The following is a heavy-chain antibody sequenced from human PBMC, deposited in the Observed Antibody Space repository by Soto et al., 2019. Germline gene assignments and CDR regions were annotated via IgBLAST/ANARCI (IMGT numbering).Heavy chain of an antibody. J-gene: IGHJ5*02. CDR2: IIPIFGTA. V-gene: IGHV1-69*06. CDR3: AREGLEVDYGDYNWFDP. D-gene: IGHD4-17*01. CDR1: GGTFSSYA. Sequence: QVQLVQSGAEVKKPGSSVKVSCKASGGTFSSYAISWVRQAPGQGLEWMGGIIPIFGTANYAQKFQGRVTITADKSTSTAYMELSSLRSEDTAVYYCAREGLEVDYGDYNWFDPWGQGTLVTVSS.